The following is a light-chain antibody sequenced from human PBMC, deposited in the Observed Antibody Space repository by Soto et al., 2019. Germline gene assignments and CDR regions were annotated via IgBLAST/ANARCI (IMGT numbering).Light chain of an antibody. J-gene: IGLJ3*02. CDR2: LNSDGSH. Sequence: QPVLTQSPSASASLGASVKLTCTLSSGRSSYAIAWHQQQPEKGPRYLMKLNSDGSHSKGGGIPDRFSGSSSGAERYLTISSLQSEDEADYYCQTWGTGIRVFGGGTKLTVL. CDR3: QTWGTGIRV. V-gene: IGLV4-69*01. CDR1: SGRSSYA.